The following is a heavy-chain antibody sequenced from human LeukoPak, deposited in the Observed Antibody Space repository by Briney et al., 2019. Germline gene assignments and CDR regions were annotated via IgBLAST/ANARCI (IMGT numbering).Heavy chain of an antibody. CDR3: ARRLIAARRGWFDP. D-gene: IGHD6-6*01. J-gene: IGHJ5*02. CDR2: MNPNSGNT. CDR1: GYTFTSYD. Sequence: ASVKVSCKASGYTFTSYDINWVRQATGQGLEWMGWMNPNSGNTGYAQKFQGRVTVTRNTSISTAYMELSSLRSEDTAVYYCARRLIAARRGWFDPWGQGTLVTVSS. V-gene: IGHV1-8*01.